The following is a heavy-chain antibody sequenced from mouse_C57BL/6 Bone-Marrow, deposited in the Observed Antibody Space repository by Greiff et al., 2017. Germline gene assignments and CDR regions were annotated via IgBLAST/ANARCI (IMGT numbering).Heavy chain of an antibody. CDR3: ARDDSAWFAY. CDR2: IYPGSGGT. Sequence: QVQLQQSGAELVRPGTSVKVSCKASGYAFTNYLIEWVKQRPGQGLEWIGVIYPGSGGTNYNEKFKGKATLTADKSSSTAYMQLSSLTSEDSAVSFCARDDSAWFAYWGQGTLVTVSA. CDR1: GYAFTNYL. D-gene: IGHD2-4*01. J-gene: IGHJ3*01. V-gene: IGHV1-54*01.